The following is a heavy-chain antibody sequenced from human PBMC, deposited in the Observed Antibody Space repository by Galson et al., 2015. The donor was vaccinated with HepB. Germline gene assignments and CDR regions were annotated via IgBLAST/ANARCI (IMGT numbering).Heavy chain of an antibody. CDR1: GFTFSNYA. CDR2: VIASGGST. V-gene: IGHV3-23*01. CDR3: AKGGGVYYDYLWGNNRAPPFDS. D-gene: IGHD3-16*02. Sequence: SLRLSCAASGFTFSNYAMSWVRQAPGKGLEWVSAVIASGGSTYYADSVKGRFTISRDNSKNTLYLQMTSLRAEDTAVYYCAKGGGVYYDYLWGNNRAPPFDSWGQGALVTVSS. J-gene: IGHJ4*02.